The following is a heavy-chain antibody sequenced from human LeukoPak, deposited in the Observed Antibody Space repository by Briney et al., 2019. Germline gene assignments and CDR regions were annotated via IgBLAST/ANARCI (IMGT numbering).Heavy chain of an antibody. J-gene: IGHJ4*02. V-gene: IGHV3-21*01. CDR2: ISSSSSYI. D-gene: IGHD3-16*01. CDR3: AIGGDPYYFDY. CDR1: GFTFSSYS. Sequence: GGSLRLSCAASGFTFSSYSMNWVRQAPGKGLEWVSCISSSSSYIYYADSVKGRFTISRDNAKNSLYLQMNSLRAEDTAVYYCAIGGDPYYFDYWGQGTLVTVSS.